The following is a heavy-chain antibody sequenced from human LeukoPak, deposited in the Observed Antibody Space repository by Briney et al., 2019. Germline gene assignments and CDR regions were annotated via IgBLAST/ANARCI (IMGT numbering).Heavy chain of an antibody. V-gene: IGHV4-30-4*01. CDR1: GVSISSGDYY. J-gene: IGHJ4*02. CDR3: ATHSSSYSYFDY. CDR2: IYYSGST. D-gene: IGHD3-22*01. Sequence: PSETLSLTCIVSGVSISSGDYYWSWIRQPPGKGLEWIGYIYYSGSTYYNPSLKSRITMSVDTSKNQFSLKLSSVTAADTAVYYCATHSSSYSYFDYWGQGTLVTVSS.